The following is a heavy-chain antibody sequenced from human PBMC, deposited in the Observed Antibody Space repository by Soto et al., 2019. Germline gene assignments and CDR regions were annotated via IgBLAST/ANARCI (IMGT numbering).Heavy chain of an antibody. CDR3: ARSGRDGFNSFDY. J-gene: IGHJ4*02. D-gene: IGHD2-15*01. CDR1: GHSFTTYW. CDR2: IYPGDSDT. Sequence: GESLKISCEDSGHSFTTYWIAWVRQMPGKGLEWMGIIYPGDSDTRYSPSFQGQVTISADKSITTAYLQWSSLKASDTAMYYCARSGRDGFNSFDYWGQGTLVTVSS. V-gene: IGHV5-51*01.